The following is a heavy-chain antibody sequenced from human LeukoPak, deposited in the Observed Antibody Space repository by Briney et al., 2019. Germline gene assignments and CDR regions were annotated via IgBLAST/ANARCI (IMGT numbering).Heavy chain of an antibody. Sequence: GRSLRLSCATSGFTFSIYGVHWVRQAPGKGLEWLAVIAYDGSYEYYADSVKGRFSISRDDSKKTVYLQMNSLRPEDTALYYCAKDSILDHWGQGTLVTVSS. J-gene: IGHJ4*02. CDR2: IAYDGSYE. CDR1: GFTFSIYG. V-gene: IGHV3-30*18. CDR3: AKDSILDH.